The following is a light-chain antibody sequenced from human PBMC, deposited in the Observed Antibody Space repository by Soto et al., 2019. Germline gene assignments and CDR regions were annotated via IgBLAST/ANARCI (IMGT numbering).Light chain of an antibody. CDR3: QQNYSTPWT. V-gene: IGKV1-39*01. J-gene: IGKJ1*01. CDR2: AAS. Sequence: DIQMTQSPSSLSASVGDRVTITCRASQSISSYLNWYQQKPGKAPKLLLYAASSLQSGVPSRFSGSGSGTDFTLTISSLQPEDFATYYCQQNYSTPWTFGQGTKVEIK. CDR1: QSISSY.